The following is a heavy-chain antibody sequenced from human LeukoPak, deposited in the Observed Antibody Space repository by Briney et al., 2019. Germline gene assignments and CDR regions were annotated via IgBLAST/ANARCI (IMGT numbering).Heavy chain of an antibody. CDR2: IYYSGTT. D-gene: IGHD2-2*02. Sequence: SETLSLTCTVSGRSIISYYRNWIRQPPGKGLEWIGYIYYSGTTNYNPSLKSRVTMSVDTSKNQFSLNLSSVTAADTAVYYCARDLYADHGPQWFDPSGRGILVTVSS. V-gene: IGHV4-59*01. CDR3: ARDLYADHGPQWFDP. CDR1: GRSIISYY. J-gene: IGHJ5*02.